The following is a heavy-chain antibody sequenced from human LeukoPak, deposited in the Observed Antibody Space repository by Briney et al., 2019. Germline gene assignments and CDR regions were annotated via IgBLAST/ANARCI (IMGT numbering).Heavy chain of an antibody. CDR2: ISGSGGST. J-gene: IGHJ4*02. V-gene: IGHV3-23*01. Sequence: GGSLRLSCAASGFTFSSYAMSWVRQAPGKGLEWVSAISGSGGSTYYADSVKGRFTISRDNSKNTLCLQMNSLRAEDTAVYYCAKNRGIAVAASFDYWGQGTLVTVSS. CDR3: AKNRGIAVAASFDY. D-gene: IGHD6-19*01. CDR1: GFTFSSYA.